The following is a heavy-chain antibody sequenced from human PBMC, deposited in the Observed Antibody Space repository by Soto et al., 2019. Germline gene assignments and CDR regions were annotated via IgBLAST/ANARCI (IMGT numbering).Heavy chain of an antibody. J-gene: IGHJ5*02. V-gene: IGHV2-5*02. CDR2: IYWDDDK. CDR1: GFSLSTSGVG. D-gene: IGHD3-10*01. Sequence: QITLKESGPTLVKPTQTLTLTCTFSGFSLSTSGVGVGWIRQPPGKALEWLALIYWDDDKRYSPSLKSRLTITKDTSKNQVVLTITNMDPVDTATYYCAHSSDYYGSGSYNWFDPWGQGTLVTVSS. CDR3: AHSSDYYGSGSYNWFDP.